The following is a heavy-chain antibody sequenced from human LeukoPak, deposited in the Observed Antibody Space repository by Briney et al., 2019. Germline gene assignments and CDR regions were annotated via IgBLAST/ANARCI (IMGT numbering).Heavy chain of an antibody. CDR2: IEQDGSER. CDR3: ARSQSSSLIDY. D-gene: IGHD6-13*01. Sequence: GGSLRLSCVASKFTFSSYWMSWVRQAPGKGLQWVANIEQDGSERFYVDSVKGRFTISRDNAKNSLYLQMNSLRAEDRAVYYCARSQSSSLIDYWGQGTLVTVSS. CDR1: KFTFSSYW. V-gene: IGHV3-7*01. J-gene: IGHJ4*02.